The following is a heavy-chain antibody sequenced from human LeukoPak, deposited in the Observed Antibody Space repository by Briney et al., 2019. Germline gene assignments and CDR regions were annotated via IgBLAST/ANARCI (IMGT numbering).Heavy chain of an antibody. Sequence: GRSLRLSCAASGFTFSSYAMHWVRQAPGKGLEWVAVISYDGSNKYYADSVKGRFTISRDNSKNTLYLQMNSLRAEDTAVYYCAKLTESPNYDILTGAAFDIWGQGTMVTVSS. J-gene: IGHJ3*02. CDR1: GFTFSSYA. CDR3: AKLTESPNYDILTGAAFDI. V-gene: IGHV3-30-3*02. D-gene: IGHD3-9*01. CDR2: ISYDGSNK.